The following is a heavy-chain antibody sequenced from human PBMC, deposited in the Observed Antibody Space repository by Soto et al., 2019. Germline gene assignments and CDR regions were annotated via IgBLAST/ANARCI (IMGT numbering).Heavy chain of an antibody. V-gene: IGHV2-5*02. CDR2: IYWDGSK. D-gene: IGHD3-9*01. J-gene: IGHJ4*02. CDR3: AHKGPEDWPLDY. Sequence: QITLKESGPTLVRPTQTLTLTCAFSGFSLSTSGVGVGWIRQPPGKALEWLAVIYWDGSKHYSPSLRSRLTITKDTSKHQVVLTMTNMDPMDTGTYYCAHKGPEDWPLDYWGQGTLVTVSS. CDR1: GFSLSTSGVG.